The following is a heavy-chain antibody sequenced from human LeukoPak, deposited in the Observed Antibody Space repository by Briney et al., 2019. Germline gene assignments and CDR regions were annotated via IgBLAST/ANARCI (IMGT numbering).Heavy chain of an antibody. Sequence: PSETLSLTCTVSGGSISSSSYYWGWIRQPPGKGLEWIGSIYYSGSTYYNPSLKSRVTISVDTSKNQFSLKLSSVTAADTAVYYCARDRGIAVAGTRPLGYFDYWGQGTLVTVSS. J-gene: IGHJ4*02. CDR2: IYYSGST. CDR1: GGSISSSSYY. V-gene: IGHV4-39*07. D-gene: IGHD6-19*01. CDR3: ARDRGIAVAGTRPLGYFDY.